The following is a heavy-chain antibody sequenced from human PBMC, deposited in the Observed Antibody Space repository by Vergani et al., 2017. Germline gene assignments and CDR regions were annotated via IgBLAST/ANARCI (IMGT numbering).Heavy chain of an antibody. Sequence: EVQLVESGGGLLQPGRSLRLSCAASGFTFNEFAMHWVRQAPGKGLEWVAGISWNGGIILYADSVKGRFNVSRDNGKKSLDLQMNDLRLEDTALYYCVKDIAASGNYWYFDLWGRGTLVTVSS. D-gene: IGHD6-13*01. V-gene: IGHV3-9*01. CDR2: ISWNGGII. J-gene: IGHJ2*01. CDR1: GFTFNEFA. CDR3: VKDIAASGNYWYFDL.